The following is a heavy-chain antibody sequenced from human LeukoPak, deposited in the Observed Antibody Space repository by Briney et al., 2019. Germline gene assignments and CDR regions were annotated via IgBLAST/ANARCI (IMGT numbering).Heavy chain of an antibody. CDR1: GFTFNNYW. J-gene: IGHJ4*02. V-gene: IGHV3-74*01. CDR3: VRGGGYSNSNSDY. D-gene: IGHD4-11*01. Sequence: PGGSLRLSCAASGFTFNNYWMHWVRRAPGKGLAWVSRINSGGSSTSYADSVKGRFTISRDNAKNTLYLQMNSLRAEDTAVYYCVRGGGYSNSNSDYWGQGTLVTVSS. CDR2: INSGGSST.